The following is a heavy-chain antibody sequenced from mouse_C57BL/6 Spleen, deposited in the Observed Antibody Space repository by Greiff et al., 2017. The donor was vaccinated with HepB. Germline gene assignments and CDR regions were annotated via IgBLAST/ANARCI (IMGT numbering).Heavy chain of an antibody. D-gene: IGHD4-1*02. J-gene: IGHJ4*01. CDR3: ARPTGTGAMDY. Sequence: EVKLMESGGGLVKPGGSLKLSCAASGFTFSDYGMHWVRQAPEKGLEWVAYISSGSSTIYYADTVKGRFTISRDNAKNTLFLQMTSLRSEETAMYYCARPTGTGAMDYWGQGTSVTVSS. CDR2: ISSGSSTI. V-gene: IGHV5-17*01. CDR1: GFTFSDYG.